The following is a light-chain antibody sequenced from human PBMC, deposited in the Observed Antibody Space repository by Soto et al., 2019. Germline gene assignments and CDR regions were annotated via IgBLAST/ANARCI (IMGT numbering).Light chain of an antibody. CDR2: GNS. CDR3: QSYDSSLSGVE. CDR1: SSIIGAGYD. J-gene: IGLJ2*01. Sequence: QSVLTQPPSVSGAPGQRVTISCTGSSSIIGAGYDVHWYQQLPGTAPKLLIYGNSNRPSGVPDRFSGSKSGTSASLAITGLHAEDEAYYYCQSYDSSLSGVEFGGGTKVTVL. V-gene: IGLV1-40*01.